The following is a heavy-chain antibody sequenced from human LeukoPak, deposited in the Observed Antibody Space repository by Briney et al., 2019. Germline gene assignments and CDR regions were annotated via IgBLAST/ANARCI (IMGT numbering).Heavy chain of an antibody. D-gene: IGHD2-15*01. CDR1: GGSISNYY. V-gene: IGHV4-4*07. CDR3: ARGRYCSADICTGGDSFDI. CDR2: KYARGSS. Sequence: SETLSLTCTVSGGSISNYYWSWIRQPAGKGLEWIGRKYARGSSNYNPPVQSRVTMSVDTSKNQFSLKLRSVTAPDTAVYYCARGRYCSADICTGGDSFDIWGQGTMVSVSP. J-gene: IGHJ3*02.